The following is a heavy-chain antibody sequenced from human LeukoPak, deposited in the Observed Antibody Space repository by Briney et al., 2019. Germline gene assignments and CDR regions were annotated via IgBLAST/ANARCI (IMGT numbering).Heavy chain of an antibody. CDR2: LSGSDLRT. J-gene: IGHJ1*01. V-gene: IGHV3-23*01. CDR1: GFTYSSYD. D-gene: IGHD3-22*01. Sequence: PGGSLRLSCAASGFTYSSYDMSWVRQAPGKGLEWVSGLSGSDLRTYYAESAKGRFTISRDNSKNTLYLQMNSLRTEDTAIYYCAKEDVVVITIRYFQHWGQGTLVTVSS. CDR3: AKEDVVVITIRYFQH.